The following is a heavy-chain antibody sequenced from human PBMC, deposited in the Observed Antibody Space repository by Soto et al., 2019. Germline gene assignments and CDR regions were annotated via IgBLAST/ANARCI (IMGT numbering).Heavy chain of an antibody. V-gene: IGHV4-59*08. Sequence: PSETLSLTCTVSGGSISSYYWSWIRQPPGKGLEWIGYIYYSGSTNYNPSLKSRVTISVDTSKNQFSLKLSSVTAADTAVYYCARHYGGDFWSGYRQPFDYWGQGTLVTVSS. D-gene: IGHD3-3*01. CDR1: GGSISSYY. J-gene: IGHJ4*02. CDR2: IYYSGST. CDR3: ARHYGGDFWSGYRQPFDY.